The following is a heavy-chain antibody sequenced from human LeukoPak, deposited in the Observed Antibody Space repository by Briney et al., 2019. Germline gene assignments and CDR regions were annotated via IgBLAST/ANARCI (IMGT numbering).Heavy chain of an antibody. J-gene: IGHJ6*03. CDR2: IYYSGST. D-gene: IGHD3-10*01. Sequence: PSETLSLTCGVSGGSMRSPSFYWAWIRQAPGKGLEWIGNIYYSGSTYYNPSLQSRVTISVDTSKNQFSLKLTSVTAADKAVYYCASMSRGVILGPNYYSYYMDVWGKGATVIVSS. CDR3: ASMSRGVILGPNYYSYYMDV. V-gene: IGHV4-39*01. CDR1: GGSMRSPSFY.